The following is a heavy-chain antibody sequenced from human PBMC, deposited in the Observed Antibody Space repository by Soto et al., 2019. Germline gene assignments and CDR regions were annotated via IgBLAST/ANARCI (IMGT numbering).Heavy chain of an antibody. CDR3: VKPLRWLQERDAFDI. CDR2: ISSNGGST. V-gene: IGHV3-64D*06. D-gene: IGHD5-12*01. J-gene: IGHJ3*02. CDR1: GFTFSSYA. Sequence: GGSLRLSCSASGFTFSSYAMHWVRQAPGKGLEYVSAISSNGGSTYYADSVKGRFTISRDNSKNTLYLQMSSLRAEDTAVYYCVKPLRWLQERDAFDIWGQGTMVTVSS.